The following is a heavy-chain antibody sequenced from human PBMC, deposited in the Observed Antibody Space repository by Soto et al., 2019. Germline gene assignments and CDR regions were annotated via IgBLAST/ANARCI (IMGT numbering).Heavy chain of an antibody. CDR2: IKSKTDGGTT. CDR3: TTDPDYYDSSGFEYYYYGMDV. Sequence: GGSLRLSCAASGFTFSNAWMNWVRQAPGKGLEWVGRIKSKTDGGTTDYAAPVKVRLTISRDDSKNTLYLQMNSLKTEYTAVYYCTTDPDYYDSSGFEYYYYGMDVWGQGTTVTVSS. D-gene: IGHD3-22*01. CDR1: GFTFSNAW. V-gene: IGHV3-15*07. J-gene: IGHJ6*02.